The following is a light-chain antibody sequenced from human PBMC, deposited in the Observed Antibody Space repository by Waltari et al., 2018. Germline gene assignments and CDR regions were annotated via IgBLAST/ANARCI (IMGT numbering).Light chain of an antibody. V-gene: IGKV1-39*01. CDR1: QSISSY. CDR3: QQSYSTPWT. Sequence: DIQMTQSPSSLSASVGDRVTINCRASQSISSYLNCYQQKPGKAPKLLIYAASSLQSGVTSRFSGSGSGTDFTLTISSLQPVDFATYYCQQSYSTPWTFGQGTKVEIK. J-gene: IGKJ1*01. CDR2: AAS.